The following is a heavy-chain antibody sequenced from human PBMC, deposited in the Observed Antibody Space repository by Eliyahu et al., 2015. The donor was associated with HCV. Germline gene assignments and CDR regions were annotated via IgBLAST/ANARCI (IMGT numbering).Heavy chain of an antibody. CDR1: GYSISSGYY. CDR3: ARVTMVRGVISTDRYYYGMDV. D-gene: IGHD3-10*01. V-gene: IGHV4-38-2*01. Sequence: QVQLQESGPGLVKPSETLSLTCAVSGYSISSGYYWGWIRQPPGKGLEWIGSIYHSGSTYYNPSLKSRVTISVDTSKNQFSLKLSSVTAADTAVYYCARVTMVRGVISTDRYYYGMDVWGQGTTVTVSS. CDR2: IYHSGST. J-gene: IGHJ6*02.